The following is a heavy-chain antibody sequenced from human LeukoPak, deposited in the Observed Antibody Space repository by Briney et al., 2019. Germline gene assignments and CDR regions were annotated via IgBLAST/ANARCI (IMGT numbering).Heavy chain of an antibody. CDR1: GYTFTGYY. CDR2: INPNSGGT. D-gene: IGHD4-17*01. Sequence: GASVKVSCKASGYTFTGYYMHWVRQAPGQGLEWMGWINPNSGGTNYAQKFQGWVTMTRDTSISTVYMELSRLRSDDTAVYYCARDLYGDDDAFDIWGQGTMVTVSS. CDR3: ARDLYGDDDAFDI. J-gene: IGHJ3*02. V-gene: IGHV1-2*04.